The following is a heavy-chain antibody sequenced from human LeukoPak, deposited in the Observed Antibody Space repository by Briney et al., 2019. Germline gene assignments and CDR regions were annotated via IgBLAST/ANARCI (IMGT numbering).Heavy chain of an antibody. V-gene: IGHV4-59*08. J-gene: IGHJ4*02. CDR1: GGSISSYY. D-gene: IGHD2-2*01. Sequence: SETLSLTCTVSGGSISSYYWSWIRQPPGKGLEWIGYIYYSGSTNYNPSLKSRVTISVDTSKNQFSLKLSSVTAADTAVYYCARHRVHSSSTSCYYFDYWGQGTLVTVSS. CDR3: ARHRVHSSSTSCYYFDY. CDR2: IYYSGST.